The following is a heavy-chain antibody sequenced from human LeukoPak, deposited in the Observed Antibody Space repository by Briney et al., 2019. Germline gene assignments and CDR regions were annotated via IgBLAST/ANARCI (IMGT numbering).Heavy chain of an antibody. CDR3: VRVVTAGSGWYHFDN. CDR2: SATTKPNRCII. CDR1: GFSITDHH. Sequence: GGSLRLSCAGAGFSITDHHMDWVRQAPGKGLEWIGRSATTKPNRCIIQYAASVRGRFNISRDDSQTALYHHLNILKTEDAAVYYLVRVVTAGSGWYHFDNWGLGTLVTVSS. V-gene: IGHV3-72*01. D-gene: IGHD6-13*01. J-gene: IGHJ4*02.